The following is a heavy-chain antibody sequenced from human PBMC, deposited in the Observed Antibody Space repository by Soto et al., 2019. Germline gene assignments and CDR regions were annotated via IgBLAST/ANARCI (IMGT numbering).Heavy chain of an antibody. V-gene: IGHV3-23*01. J-gene: IGHJ5*02. D-gene: IGHD6-19*01. Sequence: EVQLLESGGGLVQPGGSLRLSCAGSGFTFSDYAMNWVRQAPGKGLEWVSVISDNGIKTYYADSVKGRFTISRDNSKNTLYLQMNSLRAEDTAVYYCASRRGSSGWYRWFDPWGQGTLVTVSS. CDR3: ASRRGSSGWYRWFDP. CDR1: GFTFSDYA. CDR2: ISDNGIKT.